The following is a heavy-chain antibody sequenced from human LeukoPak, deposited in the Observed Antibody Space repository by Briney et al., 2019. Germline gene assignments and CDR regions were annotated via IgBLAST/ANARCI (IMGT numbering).Heavy chain of an antibody. J-gene: IGHJ4*02. CDR2: INGGSGNT. CDR3: ANPRYDSSGYYYVD. CDR1: GYTFTDYT. Sequence: ASVKVSCKASGYTFTDYTMHWLRQAPGQRLGWMGWINGGSGNTKYSPEFQGRVTITRDTSASTAYMELSSLRSEDTAVYYCANPRYDSSGYYYVDWGQGTLVTVSS. D-gene: IGHD3-22*01. V-gene: IGHV1-3*01.